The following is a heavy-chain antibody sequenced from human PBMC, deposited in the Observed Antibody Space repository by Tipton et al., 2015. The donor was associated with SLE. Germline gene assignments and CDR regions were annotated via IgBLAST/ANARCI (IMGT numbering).Heavy chain of an antibody. CDR1: GDSIGSGGYF. Sequence: TLSLTCTVSGDSIGSGGYFWNWNRQHPGKGLEWIGYIYYSGSTKYNPSLKSQVTLSLDTSKNQFSLNLNSVTAADTAVYYCARGYYYDTTGYRSWMDPWGQGSLVTVSS. J-gene: IGHJ5*02. CDR3: ARGYYYDTTGYRSWMDP. D-gene: IGHD3-22*01. CDR2: IYYSGST. V-gene: IGHV4-30-4*01.